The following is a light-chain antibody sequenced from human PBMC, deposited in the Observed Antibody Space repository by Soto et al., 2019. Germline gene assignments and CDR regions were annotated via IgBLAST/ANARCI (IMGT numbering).Light chain of an antibody. J-gene: IGKJ1*01. CDR3: QQHGNSPWT. V-gene: IGKV3-20*01. CDR2: GSS. Sequence: EIVLTQSPGTLSLSPGDRATLSCRASQTVSSSYLAWFQQKPGQPPRLLIYGSSSRATGIPDRFSGSGSGTDFTLTISRLEPEDFAVYYCQQHGNSPWTFGQGTKVDIK. CDR1: QTVSSSY.